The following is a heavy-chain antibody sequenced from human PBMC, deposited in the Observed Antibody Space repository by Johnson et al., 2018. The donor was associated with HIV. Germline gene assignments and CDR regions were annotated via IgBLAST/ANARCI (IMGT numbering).Heavy chain of an antibody. J-gene: IGHJ3*02. V-gene: IGHV3-30-3*01. CDR2: TSYDGSNK. Sequence: QVQLVESGGGVVQPGRSLRLSCAASGFTFSSYSLHWVRQAPGKGLEWVAVTSYDGSNKYYADSVKGRFTISRDNSKNTLYLQINSLRAEDTAVYYCARDDLGNPFSSYDAFDIWGQGTMVTVSS. CDR3: ARDDLGNPFSSYDAFDI. CDR1: GFTFSSYS. D-gene: IGHD6-13*01.